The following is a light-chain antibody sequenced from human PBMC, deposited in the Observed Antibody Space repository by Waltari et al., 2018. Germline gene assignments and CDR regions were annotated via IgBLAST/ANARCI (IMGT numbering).Light chain of an antibody. J-gene: IGLJ2*01. CDR3: CSYTSGGTLI. CDR1: SSDIGAYNY. Sequence: QSALTQPAAVSGSPGQSITISCSGTSSDIGAYNYVSWYQHHPGKAPKLISYDVSERPSGFSNRFSASKSGNTASLTISGLQAEDEADDHCCSYTSGGTLIFGGGTKLTVL. CDR2: DVS. V-gene: IGLV2-14*03.